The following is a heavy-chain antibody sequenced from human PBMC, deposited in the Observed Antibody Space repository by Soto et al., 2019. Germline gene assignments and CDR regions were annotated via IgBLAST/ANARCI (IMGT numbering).Heavy chain of an antibody. V-gene: IGHV3-33*01. D-gene: IGHD3-22*01. CDR2: IWYDGSKK. J-gene: IGHJ4*02. CDR3: ARAPFTIYDTSGYYDY. Sequence: GGSLRLSCAASGFTFSSSGMHWVRQAPGKGLEWVAIIWYDGSKKYYADSVKGRFTISRDNSKNTVYLQMNSLRAEDTAVYYCARAPFTIYDTSGYYDYWGQGTLVTVS. CDR1: GFTFSSSG.